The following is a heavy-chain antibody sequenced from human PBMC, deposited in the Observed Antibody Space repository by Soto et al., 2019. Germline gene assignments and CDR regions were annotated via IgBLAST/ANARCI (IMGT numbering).Heavy chain of an antibody. J-gene: IGHJ3*02. CDR3: ARNMVRGVPRRGAFDI. V-gene: IGHV4-34*01. Sequence: SETLSLTCAVYGGSFSGYYWSWIRQPPGKGLEWIGEINHSGSTNYNPSLKSRVTISVDTSKNQFSQKLSSVTAADTAVYYCARNMVRGVPRRGAFDIWGQGTMVTVSS. CDR1: GGSFSGYY. D-gene: IGHD3-10*01. CDR2: INHSGST.